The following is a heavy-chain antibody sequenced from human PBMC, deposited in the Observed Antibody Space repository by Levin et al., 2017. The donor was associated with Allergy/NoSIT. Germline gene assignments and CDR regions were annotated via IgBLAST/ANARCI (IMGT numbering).Heavy chain of an antibody. J-gene: IGHJ3*02. V-gene: IGHV3-30-3*01. CDR1: GFTFSGYA. CDR2: TSYDESNK. CDR3: ARTGQDAFDI. Sequence: SCVASGFTFSGYAMHWVRQAPGKGLEWVTVTSYDESNKYYADSVKGRFTNSRDNSKNTLYVQMNSLRVEDTAVYYCARTGQDAFDIWGQGTMVTVST.